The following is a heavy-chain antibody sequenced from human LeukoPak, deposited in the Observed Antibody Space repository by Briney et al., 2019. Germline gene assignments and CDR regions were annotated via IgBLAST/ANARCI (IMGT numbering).Heavy chain of an antibody. Sequence: SETLSLTCTVSGGSISSYYWSWIRQPPGKGLEWIGYIYYGGSTNYNPSLKSRVTISVDTSKNQFSLKLSSVTAADTAVYYCARGGRVVVVPAAINWFDPWGQGTLVTVSS. CDR1: GGSISSYY. V-gene: IGHV4-59*01. J-gene: IGHJ5*02. CDR2: IYYGGST. D-gene: IGHD2-2*01. CDR3: ARGGRVVVVPAAINWFDP.